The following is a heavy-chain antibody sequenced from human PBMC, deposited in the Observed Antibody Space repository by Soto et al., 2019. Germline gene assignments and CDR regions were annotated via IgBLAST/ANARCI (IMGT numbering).Heavy chain of an antibody. J-gene: IGHJ4*02. CDR2: VTNSGGST. CDR3: AKLDDYSGYPLDY. Sequence: GGSLRLSCAASGFTFSSYGMSWVRQAPGKGLEWVSTVTNSGGSTYYADSVKGRFTVSRDNSKNTLYLHMNSLRAEDAAVYYCAKLDDYSGYPLDYWGQGTLVTISS. CDR1: GFTFSSYG. V-gene: IGHV3-23*01. D-gene: IGHD3-22*01.